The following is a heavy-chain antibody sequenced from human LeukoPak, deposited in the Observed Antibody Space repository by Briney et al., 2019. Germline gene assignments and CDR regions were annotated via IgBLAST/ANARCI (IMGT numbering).Heavy chain of an antibody. CDR3: ARVVQSTDSSGFYLPEYFQH. CDR2: FDPEDGET. J-gene: IGHJ1*01. CDR1: GYTLTELS. Sequence: ASVKVSCKVSGYTLTELSMHWVRQAPGKGLEWMGGFDPEDGETIYAQKFQGRVTMTEDASTDTAYMELSSLRSEDTAVYYCARVVQSTDSSGFYLPEYFQHWGQGTLVTVSS. V-gene: IGHV1-24*01. D-gene: IGHD3-22*01.